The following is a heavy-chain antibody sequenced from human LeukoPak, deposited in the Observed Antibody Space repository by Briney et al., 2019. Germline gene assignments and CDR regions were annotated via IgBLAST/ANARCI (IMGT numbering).Heavy chain of an antibody. V-gene: IGHV3-53*01. CDR3: ARLGAAGTRYYYMDV. CDR1: GFTVSRNY. J-gene: IGHJ6*03. CDR2: LYSDGST. D-gene: IGHD6-13*01. Sequence: GGSLRLSCAASGFTVSRNYMSWVRQAPGKGLEWVSVLYSDGSTYHADSVKGRFTISRDNSKNTLYLQMNSLRADDTALYYCARLGAAGTRYYYMDVWGKGTTVTISS.